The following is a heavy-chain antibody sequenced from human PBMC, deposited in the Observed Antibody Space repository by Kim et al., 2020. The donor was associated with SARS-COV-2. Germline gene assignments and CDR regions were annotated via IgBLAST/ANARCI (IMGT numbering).Heavy chain of an antibody. Sequence: TNYNPSLKSRVTISVDTSKNQFSLKLSSVTAADTAVYYCARTLWRKGFDYWGQGTLVTVSS. CDR3: ARTLWRKGFDY. V-gene: IGHV4-34*01. CDR2: T. J-gene: IGHJ4*02. D-gene: IGHD3-3*01.